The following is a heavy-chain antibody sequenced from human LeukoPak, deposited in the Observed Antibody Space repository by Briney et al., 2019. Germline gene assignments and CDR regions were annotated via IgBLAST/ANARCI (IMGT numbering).Heavy chain of an antibody. J-gene: IGHJ4*02. CDR2: ISYDGSNK. V-gene: IGHV3-30*18. D-gene: IGHD6-13*01. CDR1: GFTFSNYG. CDR3: AKDSGSWIDY. Sequence: TGGSLRLSCAASGFTFSNYGMHWVRQAPGKGLEWVAVISYDGSNKYYVDSVKGRFTISRDNSKNTLYLQMTSLRADDTAVYYCAKDSGSWIDYWGQGTLVTVSS.